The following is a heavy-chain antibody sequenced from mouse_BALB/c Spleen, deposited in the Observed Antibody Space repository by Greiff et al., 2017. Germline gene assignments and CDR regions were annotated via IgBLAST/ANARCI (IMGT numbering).Heavy chain of an antibody. V-gene: IGHV5-9-3*01. CDR2: ISSGGSYT. CDR3: ARDYGSFDY. CDR1: GFTFSSYA. Sequence: DVQLVESGGGLVKPGGSLKLSCAASGFTFSSYAMSWVRQTPEKRLEWVATISSGGSYTYYPDSVKGRFTISRDNAKNTLYLEMSSLRSEDTAMYYCARDYGSFDYWGQGTTLTVSS. D-gene: IGHD2-4*01. J-gene: IGHJ2*01.